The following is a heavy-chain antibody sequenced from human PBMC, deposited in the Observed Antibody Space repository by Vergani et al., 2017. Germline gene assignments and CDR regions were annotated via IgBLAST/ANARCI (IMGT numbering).Heavy chain of an antibody. CDR2: ISNSGDST. CDR1: GFTVSSNY. J-gene: IGHJ4*02. V-gene: IGHV3-66*01. Sequence: EVQLVESGGGLVQPGGSLRLSCAASGFTVSSNYMSWVRQAPGKGLEWVSVISNSGDSTYYADSVKGRFTISRDNGEESLYLQMHSLRGADTAVYYCVRGQPGYQVLNAVNFDHWGQGTLVTVSS. D-gene: IGHD2-2*01. CDR3: VRGQPGYQVLNAVNFDH.